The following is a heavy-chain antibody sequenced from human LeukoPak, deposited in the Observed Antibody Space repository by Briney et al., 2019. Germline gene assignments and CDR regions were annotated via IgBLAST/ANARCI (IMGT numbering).Heavy chain of an antibody. CDR2: ISYDGSNK. J-gene: IGHJ4*02. D-gene: IGHD2-2*01. CDR3: AKELREVVVPAATYFDY. Sequence: QPGRSLRLSCAASGFTFSSYGMHWVRQAPGKGLEWVAVISYDGSNKYYADSVKGRFTISRDNSKNTLYLQMNSLRAEDTAVYYCAKELREVVVPAATYFDYWGQGTLVTVSS. CDR1: GFTFSSYG. V-gene: IGHV3-30*18.